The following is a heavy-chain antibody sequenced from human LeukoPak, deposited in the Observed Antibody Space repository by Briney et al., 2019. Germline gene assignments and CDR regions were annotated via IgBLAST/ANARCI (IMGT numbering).Heavy chain of an antibody. CDR1: GFDFSSFS. J-gene: IGHJ4*02. CDR3: ARDEPGYGEFLLY. D-gene: IGHD3-10*01. Sequence: GGSLRLSCAASGFDFSSFSMSWVRQAPGKGLEWVANLKEDRTEEEYLDSVKGRFTISRDNTKNSLYLQMSNLRVEDTAIYYCARDEPGYGEFLLYWGQGTLVTVSS. V-gene: IGHV3-7*01. CDR2: LKEDRTEE.